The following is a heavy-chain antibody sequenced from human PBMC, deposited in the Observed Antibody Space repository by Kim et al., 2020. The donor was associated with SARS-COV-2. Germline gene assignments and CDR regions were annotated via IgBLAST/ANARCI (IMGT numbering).Heavy chain of an antibody. J-gene: IGHJ4*02. CDR2: GST. Sequence: GSTYYNPSLKSRVTISVDTSKNQFSLKLSSVTAADTAVYYCARDRGYSYDYWGQGTLVTVSS. V-gene: IGHV4-30-2*05. CDR3: ARDRGYSYDY. D-gene: IGHD5-18*01.